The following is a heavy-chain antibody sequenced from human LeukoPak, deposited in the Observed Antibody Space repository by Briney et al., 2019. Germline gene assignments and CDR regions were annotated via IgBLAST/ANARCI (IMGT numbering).Heavy chain of an antibody. CDR3: ARALYYFDSSGYTAYDY. D-gene: IGHD3-22*01. CDR2: INTYNGKT. Sequence: ASVKVSCKASGYTFTNYGITWVRQAPGQGLEWMGWINTYNGKTNYTQKLQGRVTITRDTAASTVYMELSSLRSEDTAVYFCARALYYFDSSGYTAYDYWGQGTLVTVSS. V-gene: IGHV1-18*01. J-gene: IGHJ4*02. CDR1: GYTFTNYG.